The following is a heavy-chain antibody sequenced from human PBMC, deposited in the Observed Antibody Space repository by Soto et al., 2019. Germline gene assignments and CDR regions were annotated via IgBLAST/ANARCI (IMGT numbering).Heavy chain of an antibody. CDR3: AKDYYGSGSYYEDWFDP. J-gene: IGHJ5*02. D-gene: IGHD3-10*01. Sequence: EVQLLESGGGLVQPGGSLRLSCAASGFTFSSYAMSWVRQAPGKGLEWVSAISGSGGSTYYADSVKGRFTISRDNSKNTLYLQMNSLRAEDTAVYYCAKDYYGSGSYYEDWFDPWGQGTLVTVSS. CDR1: GFTFSSYA. CDR2: ISGSGGST. V-gene: IGHV3-23*01.